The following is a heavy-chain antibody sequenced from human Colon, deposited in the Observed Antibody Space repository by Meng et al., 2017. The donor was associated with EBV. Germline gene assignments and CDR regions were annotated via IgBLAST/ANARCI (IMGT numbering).Heavy chain of an antibody. Sequence: QVVAFGGCSVQPWRSLTLSCAASGFTFSPYWIHWLPQVPRKGLLWISRVTPDGTSTYYADSVRGRFTISRDNAKNTVYLQMNTLRAEDTAVYYCVRDRPSWTWGQGTLVTVSS. V-gene: IGHV3-74*01. CDR3: VRDRPSWT. CDR2: VTPDGTST. CDR1: GFTFSPYW. J-gene: IGHJ5*02. D-gene: IGHD3-3*01.